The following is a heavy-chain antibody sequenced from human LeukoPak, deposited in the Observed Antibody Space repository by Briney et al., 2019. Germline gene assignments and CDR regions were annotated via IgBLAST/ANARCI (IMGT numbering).Heavy chain of an antibody. CDR1: GYTFTSYD. CDR3: ARSYYYDSSGPFDP. D-gene: IGHD3-22*01. J-gene: IGHJ5*02. CDR2: MNPNSGNT. Sequence: ASVKVSCKASGYTFTSYDINWVRQATGQGLEWMGWMNPNSGNTGYAQKLQGRVTMTRNTSISTAYMELSSLRSEDTAVYYCARSYYYDSSGPFDPWGQGTLVTVSS. V-gene: IGHV1-8*01.